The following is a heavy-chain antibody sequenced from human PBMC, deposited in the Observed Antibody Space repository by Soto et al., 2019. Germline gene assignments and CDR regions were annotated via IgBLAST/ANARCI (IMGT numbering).Heavy chain of an antibody. V-gene: IGHV3-30-3*01. CDR1: GFTFSSYA. J-gene: IGHJ5*02. CDR3: ASSLSLGAAAGSGWFDP. Sequence: QVQLVESGGGVVQPGRSLRLSCAASGFTFSSYAMHWVRQAPGKGLEWVAVISYAGSNKYYADSVKGRFTISRDNSKNTLYLQMNSLRAEDTAVYYCASSLSLGAAAGSGWFDPWGQGTLVTVSS. D-gene: IGHD6-13*01. CDR2: ISYAGSNK.